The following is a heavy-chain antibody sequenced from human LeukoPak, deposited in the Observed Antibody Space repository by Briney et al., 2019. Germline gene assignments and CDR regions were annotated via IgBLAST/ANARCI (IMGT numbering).Heavy chain of an antibody. Sequence: PGGSLRLSCAASGFTFINYWMSWVRQAPGKGLEWVANINQDGSEKYYVDSVKGRFTISRDNAKNSVHLQMNSLRAEDTAVYYCARGGTIFGVVIVYFDWWGQGNLVTVSS. V-gene: IGHV3-7*01. D-gene: IGHD3-3*01. CDR3: ARGGTIFGVVIVYFDW. CDR1: GFTFINYW. CDR2: INQDGSEK. J-gene: IGHJ4*02.